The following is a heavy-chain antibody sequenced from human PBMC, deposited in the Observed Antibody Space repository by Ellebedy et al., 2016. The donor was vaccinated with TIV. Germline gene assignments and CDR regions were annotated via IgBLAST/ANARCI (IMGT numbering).Heavy chain of an antibody. V-gene: IGHV4-30-2*01. CDR1: GGSISSGGYS. J-gene: IGHJ5*02. D-gene: IGHD3-10*01. CDR3: ARIMVRGYNWFDP. Sequence: MPSETLSLTCAVSGGSISSGGYSWSWIRQPPGKGLEWIGYIYHSGSTYYNPSLKSRVTISVDRSKNQFSLKLSSVTAADTAVYYCARIMVRGYNWFDPWGQGTLVTVSS. CDR2: IYHSGST.